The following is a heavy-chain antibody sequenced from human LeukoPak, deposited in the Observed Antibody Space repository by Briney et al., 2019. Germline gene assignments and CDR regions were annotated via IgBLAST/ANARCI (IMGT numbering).Heavy chain of an antibody. CDR1: GYSFTSYW. D-gene: IGHD2-2*01. Sequence: GESLKISCKGSGYSFTSYWIGWVRQMPGKGLEWMGIIYPGGYDTRYSPSFQGQVTISADKSISTAYLQWSSLKASDTAMYYCARFPPHAYCSSTSCYEDYFDYWGQGTLVTVSS. V-gene: IGHV5-51*01. CDR3: ARFPPHAYCSSTSCYEDYFDY. J-gene: IGHJ4*02. CDR2: IYPGGYDT.